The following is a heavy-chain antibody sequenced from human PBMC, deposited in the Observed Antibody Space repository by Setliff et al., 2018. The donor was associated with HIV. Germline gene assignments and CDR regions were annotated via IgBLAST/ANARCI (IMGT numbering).Heavy chain of an antibody. CDR1: GYTFSDYY. Sequence: GASVKVSCKASGYTFSDYYMHWVRQAPGQGLEWMGWINPNSGGTNYAQKFQGRVTMTTDTSTSTVYMELRSLISDDTAVYYCAREGLWFGDRGYFMDVWGKGTAVTVSS. V-gene: IGHV1-2*02. CDR2: INPNSGGT. CDR3: AREGLWFGDRGYFMDV. J-gene: IGHJ6*03. D-gene: IGHD3-10*01.